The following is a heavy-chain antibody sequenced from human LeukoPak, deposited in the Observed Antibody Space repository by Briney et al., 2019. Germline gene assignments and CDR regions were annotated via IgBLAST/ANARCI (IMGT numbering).Heavy chain of an antibody. D-gene: IGHD6-13*01. V-gene: IGHV3-23*01. J-gene: IGHJ4*02. Sequence: PGGSLRLSCAASGFTFSSYAMSWVRQAPGKGLEWVPAISGSGGSTYYADSVKGRFTISRDNSKNTLYLQMNSLRAEDTAVYYCAKDHDEGIAAAGPDLFDYWGQGTLVTVSS. CDR1: GFTFSSYA. CDR3: AKDHDEGIAAAGPDLFDY. CDR2: ISGSGGST.